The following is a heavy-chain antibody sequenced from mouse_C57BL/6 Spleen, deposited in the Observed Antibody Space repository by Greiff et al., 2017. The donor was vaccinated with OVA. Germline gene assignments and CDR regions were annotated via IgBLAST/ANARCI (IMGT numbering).Heavy chain of an antibody. D-gene: IGHD2-3*01. Sequence: QVQLQQSGPELVKPGASVKISCKASGYAFSSSWMNWVKQRPGKGLEWIGRIYPGDGDTNYNGKFKGKATLTADKSSSTAYMQLSSLTSEDSAVYFCARYDDGYRYYFDYWGQGTTLTVSS. CDR1: GYAFSSSW. CDR2: IYPGDGDT. V-gene: IGHV1-82*01. J-gene: IGHJ2*01. CDR3: ARYDDGYRYYFDY.